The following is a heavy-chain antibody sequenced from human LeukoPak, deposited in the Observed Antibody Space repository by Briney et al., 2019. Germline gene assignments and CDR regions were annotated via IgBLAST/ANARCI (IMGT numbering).Heavy chain of an antibody. J-gene: IGHJ5*02. Sequence: PSETLSLTCTVSGGSISSSSYYWGWIRQPPGKGLEWIGSIYYSGSTYYNPSLKSRVTISVDASKNQFSLKLSSVTAADTAVYYCARHKQWLVLVEFDPWGQGTLVTVSS. CDR1: GGSISSSSYY. CDR2: IYYSGST. D-gene: IGHD6-19*01. V-gene: IGHV4-39*01. CDR3: ARHKQWLVLVEFDP.